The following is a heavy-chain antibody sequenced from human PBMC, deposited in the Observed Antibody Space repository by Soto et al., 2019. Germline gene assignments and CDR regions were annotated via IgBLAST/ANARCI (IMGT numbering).Heavy chain of an antibody. V-gene: IGHV3-53*04. Sequence: EVQLVVSGGGLVQPGGSLRLSCAASGFIVSNNYMSWVRQAPGKGLEWVSLIYSDGTTYYADSVKGRFTISRHNSKNTLYLQMHSLRAEDTAVYYCARGGGWDYYYMDVWGKGTTVTVSS. CDR3: ARGGGWDYYYMDV. CDR2: IYSDGTT. CDR1: GFIVSNNY. J-gene: IGHJ6*03. D-gene: IGHD2-15*01.